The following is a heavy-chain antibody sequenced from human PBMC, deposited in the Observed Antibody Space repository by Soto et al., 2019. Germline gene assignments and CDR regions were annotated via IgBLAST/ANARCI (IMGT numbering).Heavy chain of an antibody. CDR1: VGTFSSNT. CDR2: VIPVIGTP. CDR3: ARVFFEPGGMDV. D-gene: IGHD2-2*01. Sequence: SVKVSWNAAVGTFSSNTISWMRQAPGQGLEWMGGVIPVIGTPHFAQKFQGRVTLSADESTTTAYMELTSLRFEDPSVYYCARVFFEPGGMDVWGQGTAFTVSS. J-gene: IGHJ6*02. V-gene: IGHV1-69*13.